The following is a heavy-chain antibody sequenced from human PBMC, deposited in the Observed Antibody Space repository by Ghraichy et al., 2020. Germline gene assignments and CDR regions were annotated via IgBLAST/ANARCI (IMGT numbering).Heavy chain of an antibody. V-gene: IGHV3-7*01. CDR1: GFTFSSYW. CDR3: ARDEPFITGTTIYYYYGMDV. D-gene: IGHD1-7*01. J-gene: IGHJ6*02. CDR2: IKQDGSEK. Sequence: GGSLRLSCAASGFTFSSYWMSWVRQAPGKGLEWVANIKQDGSEKYYVDSVKGRFTISRDNAKNSLYLQMNSLRAEDTAVYYCARDEPFITGTTIYYYYGMDVWGQGTTVTVSS.